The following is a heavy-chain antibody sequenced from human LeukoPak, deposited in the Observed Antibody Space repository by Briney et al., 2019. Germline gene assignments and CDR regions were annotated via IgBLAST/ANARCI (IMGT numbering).Heavy chain of an antibody. CDR3: AREPITMVRGVITYDAFDI. Sequence: EPSETLSLTCTVSGGSISSSSYYWGWIRQPPGKGLEWIGSIYYSGSTYYNPSLKSRVTISVDTSKNQFSLKLSSVTAADTAVYYCAREPITMVRGVITYDAFDIWGRGTMVTVSP. CDR1: GGSISSSSYY. CDR2: IYYSGST. V-gene: IGHV4-39*07. D-gene: IGHD3-10*01. J-gene: IGHJ3*02.